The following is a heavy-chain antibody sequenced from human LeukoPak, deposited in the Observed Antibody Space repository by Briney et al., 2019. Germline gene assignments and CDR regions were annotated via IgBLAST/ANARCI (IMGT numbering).Heavy chain of an antibody. Sequence: SETLSLTCTVSGGSISSFYWSWIRQPPGKALEWIGYVYYRGSTNYNPSLKSRVTMSVDTSSNQLSLRLSSVTAADTAVYYCARVVTTYYYFDSWGQGTLVTVSS. D-gene: IGHD5-18*01. CDR1: GGSISSFY. V-gene: IGHV4-59*01. J-gene: IGHJ4*02. CDR2: VYYRGST. CDR3: ARVVTTYYYFDS.